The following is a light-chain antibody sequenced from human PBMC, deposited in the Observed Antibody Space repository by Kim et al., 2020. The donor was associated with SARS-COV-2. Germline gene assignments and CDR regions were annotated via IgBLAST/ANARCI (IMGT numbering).Light chain of an antibody. Sequence: SSELTQDPAVSVALGQTVRITCQGDSLRSYYASWYQQKPGQAPVLVIYGKNNRPSGIPDQFSGSSSGNTASLTITGAQAEDEADYYRNSRDSSGNHLVFGGGTQLTVL. CDR1: SLRSYY. V-gene: IGLV3-19*01. CDR2: GKN. CDR3: NSRDSSGNHLV. J-gene: IGLJ2*01.